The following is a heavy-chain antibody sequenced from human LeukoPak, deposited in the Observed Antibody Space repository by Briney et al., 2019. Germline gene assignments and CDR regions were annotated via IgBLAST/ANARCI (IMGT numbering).Heavy chain of an antibody. CDR1: GFTFSSYA. J-gene: IGHJ1*01. CDR3: ANTYGDYAVRAEYFQH. D-gene: IGHD4-17*01. CDR2: ISGSGGST. Sequence: HPGGSLRLSGAASGFTFSSYAMSWVRQAPGKGLEWVSAISGSGGSTYYADSVKGRFTISRDNSKNTLYLQMNSLRAEDTAVYYCANTYGDYAVRAEYFQHWGQGTLVTVSS. V-gene: IGHV3-23*01.